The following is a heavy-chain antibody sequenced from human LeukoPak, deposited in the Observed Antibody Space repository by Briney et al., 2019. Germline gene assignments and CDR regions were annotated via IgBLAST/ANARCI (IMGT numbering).Heavy chain of an antibody. CDR3: AKPARTNAFDI. Sequence: PGGSLRLSCAASGFTFSSYGMSWVRQAPWKGLEWVSYISSSGSTIYYADSVKGRFTISRDNAKNSLYLQMNSLRAEDTAVYYCAKPARTNAFDIWGQGTMVTVSS. J-gene: IGHJ3*02. CDR1: GFTFSSYG. V-gene: IGHV3-48*04. D-gene: IGHD1-14*01. CDR2: ISSSGSTI.